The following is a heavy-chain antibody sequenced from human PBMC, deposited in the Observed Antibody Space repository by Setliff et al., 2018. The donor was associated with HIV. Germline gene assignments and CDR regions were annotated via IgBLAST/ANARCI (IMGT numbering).Heavy chain of an antibody. Sequence: KSSETLSLTCTVSGGSVSSGSYYWSWIRQPPGKGLEWIGYIYYSGSTKHNPSLKSRVTISVDTSRNECSLKLTSVTAADTAVYYCAREVRWELPQGFDHWGQGSQVTVSS. J-gene: IGHJ4*02. CDR1: GGSVSSGSYY. D-gene: IGHD1-26*01. CDR2: IYYSGST. CDR3: AREVRWELPQGFDH. V-gene: IGHV4-61*01.